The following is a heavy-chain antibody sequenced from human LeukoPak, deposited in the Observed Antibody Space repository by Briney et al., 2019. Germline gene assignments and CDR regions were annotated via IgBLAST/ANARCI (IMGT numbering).Heavy chain of an antibody. Sequence: GGSLRLSCAASGFTFSSYTMNWVRQAPGKGLEWVSSISSSSTYIYYADSVEGRFTISRDNAENSLFLEMNSLRAEDTAVYYCARDLGTTMITSLGYWGQGTLITVSS. D-gene: IGHD3-22*01. J-gene: IGHJ4*02. V-gene: IGHV3-21*01. CDR3: ARDLGTTMITSLGY. CDR2: ISSSSTYI. CDR1: GFTFSSYT.